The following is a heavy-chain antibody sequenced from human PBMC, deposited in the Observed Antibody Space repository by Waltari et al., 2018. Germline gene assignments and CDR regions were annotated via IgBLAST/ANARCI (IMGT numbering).Heavy chain of an antibody. J-gene: IGHJ5*02. CDR1: GGSFSRTSYY. D-gene: IGHD6-13*01. V-gene: IGHV4-39*01. CDR3: ARGQQLAPYNWFDP. CDR2: IYYSGST. Sequence: QLQLQESGPALVKPSETLSLTCTVSGGSFSRTSYYWGWIRQPPGKGLEWIGSIYYSGSTYYNPSLKSRVTISVDTSKNQFSLKLSSVTAADTAVYYCARGQQLAPYNWFDPWGQGTLVTVSS.